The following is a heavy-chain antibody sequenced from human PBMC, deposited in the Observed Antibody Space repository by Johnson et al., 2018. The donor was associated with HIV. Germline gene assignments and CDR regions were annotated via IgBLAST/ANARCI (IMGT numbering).Heavy chain of an antibody. Sequence: QVQLVESGGGVVQPGRSLRLSCAASGFTFSSYPMHWVRQAPGKGLEWVAIISYDGGSKYYADSVKGRFTLSRDNSKNTLYLQMNSLRAEDTAVYYCAKELADSSGYYADAFDIWGQGTMVTVSS. J-gene: IGHJ3*02. V-gene: IGHV3-30*04. CDR1: GFTFSSYP. CDR3: AKELADSSGYYADAFDI. CDR2: ISYDGGSK. D-gene: IGHD3-22*01.